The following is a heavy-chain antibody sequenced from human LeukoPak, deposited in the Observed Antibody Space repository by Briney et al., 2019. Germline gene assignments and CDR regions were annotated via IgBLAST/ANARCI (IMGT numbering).Heavy chain of an antibody. D-gene: IGHD5-12*01. CDR2: ITSRGGSI. CDR3: GRDRRYSGSH. V-gene: IGHV3-11*04. Sequence: GGSLRLSCVASGFPLSDHYMSWIRQAPGKGLEWLSYITSRGGSIYYANAVKGRFTISRDNAQNAVFLQMNRLRVEDTAVYYCGRDRRYSGSHWGQGTLVTVSS. J-gene: IGHJ4*02. CDR1: GFPLSDHY.